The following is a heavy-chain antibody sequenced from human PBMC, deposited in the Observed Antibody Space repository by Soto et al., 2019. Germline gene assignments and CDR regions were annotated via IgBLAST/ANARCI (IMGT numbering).Heavy chain of an antibody. V-gene: IGHV4-31*03. CDR2: IYYSGST. D-gene: IGHD2-15*01. Sequence: SETLSLTCTVSGGSISSGDYYWSWIRQHPGKGLEWIGYIYYSGSTYYNPSLTSRVTISVDTSKNQFSLKLSSVTAADTAVYYCGRNLSGCRGGSCSSGWTDPWGQGILVTVSS. CDR3: GRNLSGCRGGSCSSGWTDP. J-gene: IGHJ5*02. CDR1: GGSISSGDYY.